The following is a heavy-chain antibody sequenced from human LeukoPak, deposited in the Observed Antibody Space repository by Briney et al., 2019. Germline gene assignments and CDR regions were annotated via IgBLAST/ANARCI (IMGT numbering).Heavy chain of an antibody. V-gene: IGHV3-48*04. D-gene: IGHD6-19*01. CDR3: AGGGDNGWDIDS. Sequence: PGGSLRLSCAVSGLTVNTYYMNWVRQAPGKGLEWISYISANRNSIYYADSVKGRFTIARDDAKNSLYLQMNSLRGEDTAVYYCAGGGDNGWDIDSWGQGTLVTVSS. J-gene: IGHJ4*02. CDR2: ISANRNSI. CDR1: GLTVNTYY.